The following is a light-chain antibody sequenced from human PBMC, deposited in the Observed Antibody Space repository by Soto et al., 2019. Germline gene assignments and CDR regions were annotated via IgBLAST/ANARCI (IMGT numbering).Light chain of an antibody. CDR1: QSISSW. J-gene: IGKJ1*01. Sequence: DIPMTQSPSTLSASVGDRVTITCRASQSISSWLAWYQQKPGKAPKLLIYKASSLESGVPSRFSGSGSGTEFTLTISSLQPDDFATYYCQQLNSYPRTFGQGTKVEIK. CDR2: KAS. V-gene: IGKV1-5*03. CDR3: QQLNSYPRT.